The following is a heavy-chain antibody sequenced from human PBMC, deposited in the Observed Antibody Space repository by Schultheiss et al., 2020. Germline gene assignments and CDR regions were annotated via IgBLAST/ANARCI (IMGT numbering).Heavy chain of an antibody. CDR3: TRDSDYDFWSGYYFDY. CDR1: GFTFGDYA. D-gene: IGHD3-3*01. Sequence: GWSLRLSCTASGFTFGDYAMSWFRQAPGKGLEWVGFIRSKAYGGTTEYAASVKGRFTISRDDSKSIAYLQMNSLKTEDTAVYYCTRDSDYDFWSGYYFDYWGQGTLVTVSS. CDR2: IRSKAYGGTT. V-gene: IGHV3-49*03. J-gene: IGHJ4*02.